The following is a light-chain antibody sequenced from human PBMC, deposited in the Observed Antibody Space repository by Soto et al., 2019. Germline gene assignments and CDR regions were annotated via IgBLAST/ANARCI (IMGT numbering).Light chain of an antibody. Sequence: EIVLTQSPGTLSLSPGERATLSCRASQSVSSSYLAWYQQKHGQAPKLLIYGASSRATGILDRFSGSGSGTDFTLTISRLEPEDFAVYYCQQYGSSPWTFGQGTKVEIK. V-gene: IGKV3-20*01. J-gene: IGKJ1*01. CDR2: GAS. CDR1: QSVSSSY. CDR3: QQYGSSPWT.